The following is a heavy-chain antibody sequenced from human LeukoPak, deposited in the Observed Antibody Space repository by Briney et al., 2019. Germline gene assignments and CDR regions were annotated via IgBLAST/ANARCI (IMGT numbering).Heavy chain of an antibody. CDR3: ARVKAYYDISTGYYKSADPFDY. CDR1: GYTFTSYY. D-gene: IGHD3-9*01. V-gene: IGHV1-46*01. CDR2: INPSGGST. J-gene: IGHJ4*02. Sequence: GASVKVSCKASGYTFTSYYMHWVRQAPGQGLEWMGIINPSGGSTSYAQKFQGRVTMTRDTSTSTVYIELSSLRSEDTAVYYCARVKAYYDISTGYYKSADPFDYWGQGTLVTVSS.